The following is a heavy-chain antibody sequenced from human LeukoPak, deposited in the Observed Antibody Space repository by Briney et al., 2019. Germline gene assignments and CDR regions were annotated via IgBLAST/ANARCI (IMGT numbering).Heavy chain of an antibody. Sequence: GRSLRLSCAASGFTFSSYAMHWVRQAPGKGLEWVAVISYDGSNKYYADSVKGRFTISRDNSKNTLYLQMNSLRAEDTAVYYCARGRPAAAGVLRWFDPWGQGTLVTVSS. J-gene: IGHJ5*02. V-gene: IGHV3-30*01. CDR2: ISYDGSNK. CDR1: GFTFSSYA. CDR3: ARGRPAAAGVLRWFDP. D-gene: IGHD6-13*01.